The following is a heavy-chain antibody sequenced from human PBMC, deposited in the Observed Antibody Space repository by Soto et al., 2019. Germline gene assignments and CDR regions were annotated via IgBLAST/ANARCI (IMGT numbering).Heavy chain of an antibody. CDR1: GYTFTNYW. D-gene: IGHD4-4*01. Sequence: PGESLKISCQASGYTFTNYWIAWVRHMPGRGLEWMGLTFPRDSDTRYNSSFEGQVTISSDRSLATAYLQWTSLKASDTAIYFCARLGSLLQPIDSRGQGTPVTVSS. V-gene: IGHV5-51*01. CDR2: TFPRDSDT. J-gene: IGHJ5*01. CDR3: ARLGSLLQPIDS.